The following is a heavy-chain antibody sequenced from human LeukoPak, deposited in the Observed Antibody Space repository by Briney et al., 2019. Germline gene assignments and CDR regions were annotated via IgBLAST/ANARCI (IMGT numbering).Heavy chain of an antibody. CDR2: VYYSGST. CDR1: GGSISSSSYY. J-gene: IGHJ4*02. V-gene: IGHV4-39*07. Sequence: SETLSLTCTVSGGSISSSSYYWGWIRQPPGKGLEWIGSVYYSGSTYYNPSLKSRVTISLDTSKNQFSLKLSSVTAADTAVYYCARDRAAAAGLDYWGQGTLVTVSS. D-gene: IGHD6-13*01. CDR3: ARDRAAAAGLDY.